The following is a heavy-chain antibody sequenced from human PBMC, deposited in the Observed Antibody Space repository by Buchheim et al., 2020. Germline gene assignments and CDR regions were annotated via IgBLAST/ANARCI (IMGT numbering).Heavy chain of an antibody. V-gene: IGHV3-23*01. Sequence: EVQLLESGGGLVQPGGSLRLSCAASGFTFNNYAMNWVRQVPGKGLEWVSGIIGSGSRTYYADSGKGRVTISRDNSKGTLYLQMNSLRAEDTAVYYCAKGGYCSSSDCYRAYYYYNMDAWGQGTT. CDR2: IIGSGSRT. D-gene: IGHD2-2*01. J-gene: IGHJ6*02. CDR3: AKGGYCSSSDCYRAYYYYNMDA. CDR1: GFTFNNYA.